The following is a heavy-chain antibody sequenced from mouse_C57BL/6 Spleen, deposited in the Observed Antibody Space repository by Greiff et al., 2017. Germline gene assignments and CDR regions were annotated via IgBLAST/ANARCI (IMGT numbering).Heavy chain of an antibody. CDR1: GYTFTDYY. V-gene: IGHV1-76*01. D-gene: IGHD1-1*01. CDR2: INPGSGNT. CDR3: ARGSSDYYAGAY. Sequence: VQLQQSGAELVRPGASVKLSCKASGYTFTDYYINWVKQRPGQRLEWIARINPGSGNTSYNQKFKGKATLTAEKSSSTAYMQLSSLTSEDSAVSFGARGSSDYYAGAYWGQGTSVTVSA. J-gene: IGHJ4*01.